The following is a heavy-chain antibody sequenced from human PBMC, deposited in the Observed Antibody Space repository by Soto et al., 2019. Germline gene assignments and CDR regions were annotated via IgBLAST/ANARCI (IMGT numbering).Heavy chain of an antibody. Sequence: GGSLRLSCTASGFTFGDYAMTWFRQAPGKGLEWVGVVRSRAYGGTTDYAASVRGSFTISRDDSKSIAYLQMNTLRTEDTAVYYCARYTYTSRYSYFGMDVWGHGTTVTVSS. CDR1: GFTFGDYA. D-gene: IGHD2-2*02. CDR3: ARYTYTSRYSYFGMDV. J-gene: IGHJ6*02. V-gene: IGHV3-49*03. CDR2: VRSRAYGGTT.